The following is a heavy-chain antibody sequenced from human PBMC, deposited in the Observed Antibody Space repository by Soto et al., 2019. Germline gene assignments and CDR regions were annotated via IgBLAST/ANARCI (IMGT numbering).Heavy chain of an antibody. J-gene: IGHJ4*02. CDR3: ASVEYSSNLFDY. Sequence: SETLSLTCTVSGGSISSGDYYWSWIRQPPGKGLEWIGYIYYSGSTYYNPSLKSRVTISVDTSKNQFSLKLSSVTAADTAVHYCASVEYSSNLFDYWGQGTLVTVSS. V-gene: IGHV4-30-4*01. CDR1: GGSISSGDYY. D-gene: IGHD6-6*01. CDR2: IYYSGST.